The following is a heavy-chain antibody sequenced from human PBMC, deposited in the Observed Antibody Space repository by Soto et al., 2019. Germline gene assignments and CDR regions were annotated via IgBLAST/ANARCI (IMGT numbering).Heavy chain of an antibody. CDR1: GYTFTSYG. D-gene: IGHD2-15*01. V-gene: IGHV1-18*01. Sequence: QVQLVQSGAEVKKPGASVKVSCKASGYTFTSYGISWVRQAPGQGLEWMGWISAYNGNTNYAQKLQGRVTMTTDTSTSKAYMELRSLRSDDTAVYYCARRGGSSYYYYYGMDVWGQGTTVTVSS. J-gene: IGHJ6*02. CDR2: ISAYNGNT. CDR3: ARRGGSSYYYYYGMDV.